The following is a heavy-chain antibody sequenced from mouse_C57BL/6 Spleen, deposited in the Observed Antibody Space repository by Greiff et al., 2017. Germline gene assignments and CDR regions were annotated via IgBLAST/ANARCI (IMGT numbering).Heavy chain of an antibody. V-gene: IGHV1-82*01. CDR2: IYPGDGDT. CDR3: AREGYGSLYYFDY. J-gene: IGHJ2*01. Sequence: VQLQESGPELVKPGASVKISCKASGYAFSSSWMNWVKQRPGKGLEWIGRIYPGDGDTNYNGKFKGKATLTADKSSSTAYMQLSSLTSEDSAVYFCAREGYGSLYYFDYWGQGTTLTVSS. D-gene: IGHD1-1*01. CDR1: GYAFSSSW.